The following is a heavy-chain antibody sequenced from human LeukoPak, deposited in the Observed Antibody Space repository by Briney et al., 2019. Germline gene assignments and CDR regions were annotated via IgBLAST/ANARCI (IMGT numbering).Heavy chain of an antibody. Sequence: PGGSLRLSCAASGFTFSNAWMNWVRQAPGKGLEWVANIKQDGSEKYYVDSVKGRFTISRDNAKNSLYLQMNSLRAEDTAVYYCARDRSGYPQEAFDIWGQGTMVTVSS. V-gene: IGHV3-7*01. CDR3: ARDRSGYPQEAFDI. J-gene: IGHJ3*02. D-gene: IGHD3-22*01. CDR2: IKQDGSEK. CDR1: GFTFSNAW.